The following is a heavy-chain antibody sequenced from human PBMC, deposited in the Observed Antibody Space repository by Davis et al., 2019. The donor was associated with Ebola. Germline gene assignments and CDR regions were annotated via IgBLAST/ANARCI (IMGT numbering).Heavy chain of an antibody. Sequence: SETLSLTCAVYGGSFSGYYWSWIRQPPGKGLEWIGEINHSGSTNYNPSLKSRVTISVDTSKNQFSLKLSSVTAADTAVYYCASGGDSSSLYYYYYYMDVWGKGTTVTVSS. CDR3: ASGGDSSSLYYYYYYMDV. CDR1: GGSFSGYY. D-gene: IGHD6-13*01. CDR2: INHSGST. J-gene: IGHJ6*03. V-gene: IGHV4-34*01.